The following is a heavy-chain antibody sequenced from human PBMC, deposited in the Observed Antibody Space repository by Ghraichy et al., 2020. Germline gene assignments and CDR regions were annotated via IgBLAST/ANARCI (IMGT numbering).Heavy chain of an antibody. V-gene: IGHV1-2*02. Sequence: ASVKVSCKASGYTFTGYYMHWVRQAPGQGLEWMGWINPNSGGTNYAQKFQGRVTMTRDTSISTAYMELSRLRSDDTAVYYCARDGVPAYLRGRSNWFDPWGQGTLVTVSS. CDR1: GYTFTGYY. J-gene: IGHJ5*02. CDR2: INPNSGGT. D-gene: IGHD2-2*01. CDR3: ARDGVPAYLRGRSNWFDP.